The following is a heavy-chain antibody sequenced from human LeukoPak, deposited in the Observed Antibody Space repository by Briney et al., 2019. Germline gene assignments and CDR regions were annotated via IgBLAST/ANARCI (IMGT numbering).Heavy chain of an antibody. D-gene: IGHD2-2*01. Sequence: GSLRLSCAASGFTFSSYAMHWVRQAPGKGLEWVAVISYDGSNKYYADSVKGRFTISRDNSKNTLYLQMNSLRAEDTAVYYCARGTCSSTSCYADYWGQGTLVTVSS. J-gene: IGHJ4*02. CDR2: ISYDGSNK. CDR1: GFTFSSYA. V-gene: IGHV3-30-3*01. CDR3: ARGTCSSTSCYADY.